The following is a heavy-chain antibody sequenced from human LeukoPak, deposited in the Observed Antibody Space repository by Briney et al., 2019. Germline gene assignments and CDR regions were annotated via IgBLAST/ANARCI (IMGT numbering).Heavy chain of an antibody. D-gene: IGHD2-2*01. V-gene: IGHV1-2*02. CDR3: AREDIVVVPAAIRGYYGMDV. CDR2: INPNSGGT. CDR1: GYTFTGYY. Sequence: GSVKVSCKASGYTFTGYYMHWVRQAPGQGLEWMGWINPNSGGTNYAQKFQGRVTMTRDTSISTAYMELSRLRSDDTAVYYCAREDIVVVPAAIRGYYGMDVWGQGTTVTVSS. J-gene: IGHJ6*02.